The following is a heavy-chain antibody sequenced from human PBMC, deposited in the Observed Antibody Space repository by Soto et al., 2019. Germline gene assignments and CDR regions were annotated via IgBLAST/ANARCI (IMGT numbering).Heavy chain of an antibody. D-gene: IGHD3-3*01. J-gene: IGHJ3*02. Sequence: GASVKVSCKASGYTFTGYYMHWVREAPGQGLEWMGWINPNSGGTNYAQKFQGRVTMTRDTSISTAYMELSRLRSDDTAVYYCARERRFLEWLLLAFDIWGQGTMVTVSS. CDR2: INPNSGGT. V-gene: IGHV1-2*02. CDR1: GYTFTGYY. CDR3: ARERRFLEWLLLAFDI.